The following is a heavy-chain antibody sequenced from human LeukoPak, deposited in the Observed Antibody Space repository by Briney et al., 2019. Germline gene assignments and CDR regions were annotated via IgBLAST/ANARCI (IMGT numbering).Heavy chain of an antibody. Sequence: GGSLRLSCAASGFTFSSYAMSWVRQAPGKGLEWVSAISGSGGSTYYADSVKGRFTISRDNAKNSLYLQMNSLRAEDTAVYYCSRDWGEYCSSPSCYDAFDIWGQGTRVTVFS. CDR2: ISGSGGST. CDR3: SRDWGEYCSSPSCYDAFDI. V-gene: IGHV3-23*01. D-gene: IGHD2-2*01. J-gene: IGHJ3*02. CDR1: GFTFSSYA.